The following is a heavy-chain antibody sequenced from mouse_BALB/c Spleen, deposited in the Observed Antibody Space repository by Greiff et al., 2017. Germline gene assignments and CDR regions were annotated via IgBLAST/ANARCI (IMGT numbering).Heavy chain of an antibody. J-gene: IGHJ4*01. V-gene: IGHV5-12-2*01. Sequence: EVKVVESGGGLVQPGGSLKLSCAASGFTFSSYTMSWVRQTPEKRLEWVAYISNGGGSTYYPDTVKGRFTISRDNAKNTLYLQMSSLKSEDTAMYYCARHPGFAFGYAMDYWGQGTSVTVSS. CDR1: GFTFSSYT. CDR2: ISNGGGST. CDR3: ARHPGFAFGYAMDY. D-gene: IGHD3-1*01.